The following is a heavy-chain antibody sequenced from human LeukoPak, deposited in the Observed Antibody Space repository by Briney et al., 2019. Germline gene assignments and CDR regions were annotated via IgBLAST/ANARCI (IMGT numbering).Heavy chain of an antibody. CDR1: GYTFTSYD. Sequence: ASVKVSCKASGYTFTSYDINWVRQATGQGLEWMGWMNPNSGNTGYAQKFQGRVTITRNTSISTAYMELSSLKTEDTAVYYCTTQGHDYGDYGGDYYYYGMDVWGQGTTVTVSS. D-gene: IGHD4-17*01. J-gene: IGHJ6*02. CDR2: MNPNSGNT. CDR3: TTQGHDYGDYGGDYYYYGMDV. V-gene: IGHV1-8*03.